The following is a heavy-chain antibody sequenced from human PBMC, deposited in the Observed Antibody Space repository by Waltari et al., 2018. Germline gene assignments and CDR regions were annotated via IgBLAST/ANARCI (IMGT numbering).Heavy chain of an antibody. CDR3: ARAPLYDFWSGYPSRRRWFDP. V-gene: IGHV1-69*12. D-gene: IGHD3-3*01. J-gene: IGHJ5*02. CDR1: GGTFSSYA. Sequence: QVQLVQSGAEVKKPGSSVKVSCTASGGTFSSYAISWVRQAPGQGLEWMGGNIPIFGTANYAQKFQGRVTITADESTSTAYMELSSLRSEDTAVYYCARAPLYDFWSGYPSRRRWFDPWGQGTLVTVSS. CDR2: NIPIFGTA.